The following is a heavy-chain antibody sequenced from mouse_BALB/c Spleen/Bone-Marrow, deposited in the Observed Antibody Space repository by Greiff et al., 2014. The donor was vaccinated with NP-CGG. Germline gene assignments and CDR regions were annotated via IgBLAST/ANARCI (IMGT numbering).Heavy chain of an antibody. V-gene: IGHV5-17*02. Sequence: VQLKESGGGLVQPGGSRKVSCAASGFTFSSFGMHWVRQAPEKGLEWVAYISSGSSTIYYADTVKGRFTISRDNPKNTLFLQMTSLRSEDTAMYYCARSTMITTGYYYARDYWGQGTSVTVSS. D-gene: IGHD2-4*01. CDR1: GFTFSSFG. CDR3: ARSTMITTGYYYARDY. CDR2: ISSGSSTI. J-gene: IGHJ4*01.